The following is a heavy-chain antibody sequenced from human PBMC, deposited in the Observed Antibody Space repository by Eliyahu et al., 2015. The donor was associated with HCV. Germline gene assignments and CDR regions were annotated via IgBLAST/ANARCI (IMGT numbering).Heavy chain of an antibody. CDR2: IIPIFRST. J-gene: IGHJ3*02. Sequence: QVQLVQSGAEXKKPGSSVTVSCKIFGXSFXGHAXSWVXQAPGQGLEWVGRIIPIFRSTKNAQKFQGRVTITADESTSTAYMDLSSLRFEDTAVYYCARDMGPISDDAFDIWGQGTMVTVSS. V-gene: IGHV1-69*18. CDR1: GXSFXGHA. CDR3: ARDMGPISDDAFDI. D-gene: IGHD1-26*01.